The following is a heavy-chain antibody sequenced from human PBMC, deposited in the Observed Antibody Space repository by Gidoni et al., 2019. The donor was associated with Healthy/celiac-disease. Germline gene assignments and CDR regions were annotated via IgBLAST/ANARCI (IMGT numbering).Heavy chain of an antibody. Sequence: EVQLVESGGGLVKPGGSLRRSCAASGFPFSSYSMNWVRQAPGKGLEWVSSISSSSSYIYYADSVKGRFTISRDNAKNSLYLQMNSLRAEDTAVYYCARGLVRGYYFDYWGQGTLVTVSS. CDR1: GFPFSSYS. CDR3: ARGLVRGYYFDY. CDR2: ISSSSSYI. D-gene: IGHD3-10*01. V-gene: IGHV3-21*01. J-gene: IGHJ4*02.